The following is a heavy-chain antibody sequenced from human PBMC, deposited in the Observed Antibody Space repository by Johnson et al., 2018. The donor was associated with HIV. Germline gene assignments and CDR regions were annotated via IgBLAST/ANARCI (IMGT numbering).Heavy chain of an antibody. CDR3: ARAVCRGGRCYSHDAFDI. V-gene: IGHV3-13*01. D-gene: IGHD2-15*01. Sequence: VQLVESEGGLKQPGGSLRLSCAASGFTFSSYDMHWVRQATGKGLEWVSTIGTAGDTYYPGSVKGRFTVSREDAKNSLYLQMNSLRAGDTALYYCARAVCRGGRCYSHDAFDIWGQGTMVTVSS. CDR1: GFTFSSYD. J-gene: IGHJ3*02. CDR2: IGTAGDT.